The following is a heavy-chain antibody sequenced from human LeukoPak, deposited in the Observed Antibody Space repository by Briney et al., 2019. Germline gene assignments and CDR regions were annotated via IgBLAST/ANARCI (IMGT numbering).Heavy chain of an antibody. J-gene: IGHJ4*02. Sequence: GGSLRLSCAASGFTFSSYGMHWVRQAPGKGLEWVAFIRYDGCNKYYADSVKGRFTISRDNSKNTLYLQMNSLRAEDTAVYYCATDTPGRWDPPFDYWGQGTLVTVSS. D-gene: IGHD1-26*01. CDR1: GFTFSSYG. CDR2: IRYDGCNK. V-gene: IGHV3-30*02. CDR3: ATDTPGRWDPPFDY.